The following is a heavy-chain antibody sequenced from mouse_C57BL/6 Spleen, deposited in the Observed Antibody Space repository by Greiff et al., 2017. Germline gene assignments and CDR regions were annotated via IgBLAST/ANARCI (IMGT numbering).Heavy chain of an antibody. CDR2: IDPANGNT. Sequence: VQLKESGAELVKPGASVKLSCTASGFNIKDYYMHWVKQRPEQGLEWIGRIDPANGNTKYAPKFPGKATITADTSSNTAYLQLSSLTSEDTAIYYCARYGELYYFDYWGQGTLVTVSA. J-gene: IGHJ3*01. CDR1: GFNIKDYY. D-gene: IGHD2-4*01. V-gene: IGHV14-3*01. CDR3: ARYGELYYFDY.